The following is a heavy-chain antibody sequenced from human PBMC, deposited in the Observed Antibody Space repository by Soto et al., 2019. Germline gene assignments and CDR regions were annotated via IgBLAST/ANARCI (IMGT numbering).Heavy chain of an antibody. Sequence: GGSLRLSCGASGLNLSTYSMNWVRQAPGKGLEWVSSISSSSSYIYYADSVKGRFTISRDNAKNSLHLQLNSLTAGDTAVYYCAREIREAVGRGHHYYGIDVWGQGTTVTVSS. CDR2: ISSSSSYI. V-gene: IGHV3-21*01. D-gene: IGHD6-13*01. CDR3: AREIREAVGRGHHYYGIDV. J-gene: IGHJ6*02. CDR1: GLNLSTYS.